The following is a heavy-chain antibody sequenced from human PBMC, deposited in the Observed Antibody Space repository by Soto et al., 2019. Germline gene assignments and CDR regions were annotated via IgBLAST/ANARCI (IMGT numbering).Heavy chain of an antibody. CDR2: VRGRDGST. CDR1: GFTFTTFD. CDR3: AKGAWLDY. J-gene: IGHJ4*02. Sequence: EVQLLESGGGLVQPGASLRLSCAASGFTFTTFDMSWARQAPGKGLEWVGVVRGRDGSTSYADFLKGRFTISKDSSKNTLYLQMNSLRAEHTALYYCAKGAWLDYWVKGTLVTVSS. V-gene: IGHV3-23*01. D-gene: IGHD5-12*01.